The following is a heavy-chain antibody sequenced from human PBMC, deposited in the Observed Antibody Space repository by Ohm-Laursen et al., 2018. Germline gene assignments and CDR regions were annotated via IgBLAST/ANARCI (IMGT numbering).Heavy chain of an antibody. CDR1: GYTFTSYG. CDR2: ISAYNGNT. V-gene: IGHV1-18*01. D-gene: IGHD1-26*01. Sequence: SVKVSCKASGYTFTSYGISWVRQAPGQGLEWMGWISAYNGNTNYAQKLQGRVTMTTDTSTSTAYMELRSLRSDDTAVYYCATIRPDAGATDWYFDLWGRGTLVTVSS. J-gene: IGHJ2*01. CDR3: ATIRPDAGATDWYFDL.